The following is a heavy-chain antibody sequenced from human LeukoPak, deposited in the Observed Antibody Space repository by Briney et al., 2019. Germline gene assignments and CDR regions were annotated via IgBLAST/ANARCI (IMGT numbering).Heavy chain of an antibody. CDR2: IWYDGSNK. V-gene: IGHV3-33*01. J-gene: IGHJ4*02. D-gene: IGHD2-21*01. CDR1: GFTFSSYG. Sequence: GGSLRLSCAASGFTFSSYGMHWVRQAPGKGLEWVAVIWYDGSNKYYADSVKGRFTIFRDNSKNTLYLQMNSLRAEDTAVYYCARSVVGRQPFDYWGQGTLVTVSS. CDR3: ARSVVGRQPFDY.